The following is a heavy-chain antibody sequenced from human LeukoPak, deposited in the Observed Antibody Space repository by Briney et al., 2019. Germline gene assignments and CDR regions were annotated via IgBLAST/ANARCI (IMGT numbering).Heavy chain of an antibody. J-gene: IGHJ4*02. D-gene: IGHD1-1*01. CDR3: ARVDWNFIY. CDR2: IYYSGST. Sequence: SETLSLTCTVSGGSVSSGSYYWSWIRQPPGKGPEWIGYIYYSGSTNYNPSLKSRVTISVDTSKNQFSLKLSSVTAADTAVYYCARVDWNFIYWGQGTLVTVSS. CDR1: GGSVSSGSYY. V-gene: IGHV4-61*01.